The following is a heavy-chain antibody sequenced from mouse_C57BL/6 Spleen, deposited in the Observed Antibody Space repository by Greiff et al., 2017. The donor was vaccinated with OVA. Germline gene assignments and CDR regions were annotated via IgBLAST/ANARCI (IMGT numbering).Heavy chain of an antibody. CDR1: GYSFTGYY. Sequence: EVQLQQSGPELVKPGASVKISCKASGYSFTGYYMNWVKQSPEKSLEWIGEINPSTGGTTYNQKFKAKATLTVDKSSSTAYMQLKSLTSEDSAVYYWARCITTVVANYYAMDDWGQGTSVTVSS. CDR2: INPSTGGT. CDR3: ARCITTVVANYYAMDD. D-gene: IGHD1-1*01. V-gene: IGHV1-42*01. J-gene: IGHJ4*01.